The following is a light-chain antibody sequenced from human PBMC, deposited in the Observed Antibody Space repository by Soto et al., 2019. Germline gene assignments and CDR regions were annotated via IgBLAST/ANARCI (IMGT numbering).Light chain of an antibody. CDR2: EVS. Sequence: QSVLTQPASVSGSPGQSITISCTGSSSDIGAYNYVSWFQQYPGKAPKLIISEVSNRPSGVSNRLSGSKSGTAASLTISGLQTEDEADYFCFSFTTDWTHVFGTGTKVTVL. CDR1: SSDIGAYNY. V-gene: IGLV2-14*01. J-gene: IGLJ1*01. CDR3: FSFTTDWTHV.